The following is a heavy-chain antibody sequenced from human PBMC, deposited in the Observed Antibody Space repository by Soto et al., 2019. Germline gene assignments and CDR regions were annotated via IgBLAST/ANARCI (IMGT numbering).Heavy chain of an antibody. CDR2: ISYDGSNK. Sequence: GGSLRLSCAASGFTFSSYGMHWVRQAPGKGLEWVAVISYDGSNKYYANSVKGRFTISRDNSKNTLYLQMNSLRAEDTAVYYCAKAGDDSYYYYGMDVWGQGTTVTVSS. D-gene: IGHD2-21*02. V-gene: IGHV3-30*18. J-gene: IGHJ6*02. CDR1: GFTFSSYG. CDR3: AKAGDDSYYYYGMDV.